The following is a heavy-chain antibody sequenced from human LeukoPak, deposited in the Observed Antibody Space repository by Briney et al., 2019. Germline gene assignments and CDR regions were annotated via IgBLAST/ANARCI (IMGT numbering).Heavy chain of an antibody. CDR3: AKPPGIAAAGTGDWFDP. Sequence: GGSLRLSCAASGFTFSSYAMSWVRQAPGKGLEWVSAISGSGGSTYYADSVKGRFTISRDNSRNTLYLQMNSLRAEDTAVYYCAKPPGIAAAGTGDWFDPWGQGTLVTVSS. V-gene: IGHV3-23*01. CDR2: ISGSGGST. D-gene: IGHD6-13*01. CDR1: GFTFSSYA. J-gene: IGHJ5*02.